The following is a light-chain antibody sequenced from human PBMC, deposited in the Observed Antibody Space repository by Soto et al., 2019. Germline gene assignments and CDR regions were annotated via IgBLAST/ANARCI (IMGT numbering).Light chain of an antibody. V-gene: IGKV1-12*01. CDR1: QDIRTW. J-gene: IGKJ5*01. Sequence: DLQMTQSPSSVSASVGDRVTITCRASQDIRTWLAWYQQKPGKAPKILIYGASSLQSGVPSRFSGSGSGTYFTLTISSLQPEDFATYYCQHATSFPITFGQGTRLAI. CDR3: QHATSFPIT. CDR2: GAS.